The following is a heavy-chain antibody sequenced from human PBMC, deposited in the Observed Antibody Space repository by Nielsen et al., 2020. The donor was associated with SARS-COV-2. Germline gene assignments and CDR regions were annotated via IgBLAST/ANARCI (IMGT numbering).Heavy chain of an antibody. J-gene: IGHJ6*02. V-gene: IGHV1-18*01. Sequence: ASVKVSCKASGYTFTSYDINWVRQATGQGLEWMGWISTYNGNTNYAQKLQGRVTMTTDTSTSTAYMELRSLRSDDTAVYYCARAGGGIRDYMYYYYGMDVWGQGTTVTVSS. CDR3: ARAGGGIRDYMYYYYGMDV. CDR1: GYTFTSYD. D-gene: IGHD4-11*01. CDR2: ISTYNGNT.